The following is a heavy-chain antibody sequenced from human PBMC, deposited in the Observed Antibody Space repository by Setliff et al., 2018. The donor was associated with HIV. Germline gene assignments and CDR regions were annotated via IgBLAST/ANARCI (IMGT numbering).Heavy chain of an antibody. Sequence: SETLSLTCTVSGGSISSGIQYWGWVRQSPGKGLEWIGTISYSGNAYYNPTLKRRVTISVDTSKSQFSLNVKSMTAAATAIYYCARRGSSWYSHWFDPWGQGTLVTVSS. D-gene: IGHD6-13*01. J-gene: IGHJ5*02. CDR3: ARRGSSWYSHWFDP. V-gene: IGHV4-39*01. CDR1: GGSISSGIQY. CDR2: ISYSGNA.